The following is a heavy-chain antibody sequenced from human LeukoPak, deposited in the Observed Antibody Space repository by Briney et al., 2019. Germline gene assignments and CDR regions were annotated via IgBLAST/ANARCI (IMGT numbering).Heavy chain of an antibody. Sequence: SETLSLTCTVSGGSISSSSYYWGWIRQPPGKGLEWIGSIYYSGSTYYNPSLKSRVTISVDTSKNQFSLKLSSVTAADTAVYYCARTNYALFDPWGQGTLVTVSS. J-gene: IGHJ5*02. D-gene: IGHD1-7*01. CDR2: IYYSGST. V-gene: IGHV4-39*01. CDR3: ARTNYALFDP. CDR1: GGSISSSSYY.